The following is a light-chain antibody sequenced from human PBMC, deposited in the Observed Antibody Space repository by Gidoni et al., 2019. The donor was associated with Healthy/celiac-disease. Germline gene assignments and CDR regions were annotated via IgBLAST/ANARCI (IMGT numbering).Light chain of an antibody. J-gene: IGKJ5*01. V-gene: IGKV1-9*01. Sequence: DIQLTQSPSFLSASVGDRVTITCWASQGISSYLAWYQQKPGKAPKLLIYAASTVQSGVPSRFSGSGSGTEFTLTISSLQPEDFATYYCQQLNSYPLTFGQGTRLEIK. CDR1: QGISSY. CDR2: AAS. CDR3: QQLNSYPLT.